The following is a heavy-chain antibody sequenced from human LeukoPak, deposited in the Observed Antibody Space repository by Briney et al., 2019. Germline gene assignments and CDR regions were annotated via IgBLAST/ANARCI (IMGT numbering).Heavy chain of an antibody. CDR3: AKDLGMQVWFPL. CDR1: GFTFSTYA. CDR2: FSGSGGST. D-gene: IGHD5-18*01. V-gene: IGHV3-23*01. Sequence: GGSLRLSCAASGFTFSTYAMSWVRQAPGKGLEWVSSFSGSGGSTYYADSVKGRFTISRDNSKNTLYPQMNSLRAEDTAVYYCAKDLGMQVWFPLWGQGTLVTVSS. J-gene: IGHJ4*02.